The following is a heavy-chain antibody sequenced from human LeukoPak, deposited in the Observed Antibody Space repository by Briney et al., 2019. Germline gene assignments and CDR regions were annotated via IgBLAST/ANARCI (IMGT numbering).Heavy chain of an antibody. CDR1: GFTFSSYW. CDR2: IKEDGSEK. V-gene: IGHV3-7*01. CDR3: ARDVRSGWYRDYFDY. J-gene: IGHJ4*02. D-gene: IGHD6-19*01. Sequence: GRSLRLSCAASGFTFSSYWMSWVRQAPGKGLAWVAKIKEDGSEKYYVDSVKGRFTISRDNAKNSLYLQMNSLRAEDTAVYYCARDVRSGWYRDYFDYWGQGTLVTVSS.